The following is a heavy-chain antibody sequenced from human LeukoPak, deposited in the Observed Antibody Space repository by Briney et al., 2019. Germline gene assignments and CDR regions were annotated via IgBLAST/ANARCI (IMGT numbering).Heavy chain of an antibody. CDR2: IYYSGST. D-gene: IGHD2-2*01. CDR3: ARSYCSSTSCYQDWFDP. V-gene: IGHV4-59*01. CDR1: GGSISNSY. J-gene: IGHJ5*02. Sequence: SETLSLTCIVSGGSISNSYWSFIRQPPGRGLEWIGYIYYSGSTNYNPSLKSRVTISVDTSKNQFSLKLSSVTAADTAVYYCARSYCSSTSCYQDWFDPWGQGTLVTVSS.